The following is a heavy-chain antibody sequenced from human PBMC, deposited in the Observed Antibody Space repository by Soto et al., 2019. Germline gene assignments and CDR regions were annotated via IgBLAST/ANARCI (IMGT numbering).Heavy chain of an antibody. J-gene: IGHJ4*02. D-gene: IGHD6-19*01. Sequence: PSETLSLTCTVSGGSISSGGYYWSWIRQHPGKGLEWIGYIYYSGSTYYNPSLKSRVTISVDTSKNQFSLKLSSVTAADTAVYYCVGIVVAGTSHFDYWGQGTLVTVSS. CDR1: GGSISSGGYY. CDR2: IYYSGST. V-gene: IGHV4-31*03. CDR3: VGIVVAGTSHFDY.